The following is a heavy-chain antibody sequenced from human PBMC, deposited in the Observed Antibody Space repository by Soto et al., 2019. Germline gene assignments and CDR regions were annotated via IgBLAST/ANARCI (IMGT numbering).Heavy chain of an antibody. Sequence: GGSLRLSCAASGFTFSSYWMDWVRQAPGKGLVWVSRINSDGSSINYADSVKGRFIISRDNAKNTLRLQMNSLRAEGTAVYYCARSYEALSHDYWGQGTPVTVSS. V-gene: IGHV3-74*01. D-gene: IGHD3-16*01. J-gene: IGHJ4*02. CDR3: ARSYEALSHDY. CDR2: INSDGSSI. CDR1: GFTFSSYW.